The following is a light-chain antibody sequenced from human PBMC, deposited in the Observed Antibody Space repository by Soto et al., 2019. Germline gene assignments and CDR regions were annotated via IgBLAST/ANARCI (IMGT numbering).Light chain of an antibody. Sequence: QPVLTQSPSASASLGASVKLTCTLSSGHSSYAIAWHQQQPEKGPRSLMKLNSDGSHSKGDGIPDRFSGSSSGPERYLTISSLQSEDEADYYCQTWGTGIVVFGGGTKLTVL. CDR1: SGHSSYA. V-gene: IGLV4-69*01. CDR3: QTWGTGIVV. J-gene: IGLJ2*01. CDR2: LNSDGSH.